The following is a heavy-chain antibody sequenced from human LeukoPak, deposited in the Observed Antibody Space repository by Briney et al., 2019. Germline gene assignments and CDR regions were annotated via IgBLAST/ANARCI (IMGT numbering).Heavy chain of an antibody. CDR2: ITSSSGTI. CDR3: ARAGGSYQVFDY. CDR1: GFTFNSYS. D-gene: IGHD1-26*01. Sequence: GGSLRLSCAASGFTFNSYSMNWVRQTPGKGLEWVSYITSSSGTIYYADSVKGRFTISRDNAKNSLYLQMNSLRAEDTAVYYCARAGGSYQVFDYWGQGTLVTVSS. J-gene: IGHJ4*02. V-gene: IGHV3-48*01.